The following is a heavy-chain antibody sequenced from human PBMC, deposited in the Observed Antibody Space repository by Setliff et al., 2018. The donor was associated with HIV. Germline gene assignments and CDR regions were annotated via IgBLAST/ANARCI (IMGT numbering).Heavy chain of an antibody. V-gene: IGHV1-3*03. Sequence: ASVKVSCKASGYSFTSYAIHWVRQAPGQSLEWMGWINGGNGDTKYSQEFQGRDTITRDSSASTAYMELSSLRYEDMAVFYCAREGDDYGEYGGYYFDYWGQGTLVTVSS. J-gene: IGHJ4*02. D-gene: IGHD4-17*01. CDR2: INGGNGDT. CDR3: AREGDDYGEYGGYYFDY. CDR1: GYSFTSYA.